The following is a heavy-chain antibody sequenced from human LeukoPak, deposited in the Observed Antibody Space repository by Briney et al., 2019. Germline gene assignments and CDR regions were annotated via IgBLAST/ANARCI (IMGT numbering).Heavy chain of an antibody. CDR1: GGSISSSSYY. CDR3: ARRIGRGYSGYDLGDYMDV. J-gene: IGHJ6*03. D-gene: IGHD5-12*01. V-gene: IGHV4-39*07. CDR2: INHSGST. Sequence: KTSETLSLTCTVSGGSISSSSYYWGWIRQPPGKGLEWIGEINHSGSTNYNPSLKSRVTISVDTSKNQFSLKLSSVTAADTAVYYCARRIGRGYSGYDLGDYMDVWGKGTTVTISS.